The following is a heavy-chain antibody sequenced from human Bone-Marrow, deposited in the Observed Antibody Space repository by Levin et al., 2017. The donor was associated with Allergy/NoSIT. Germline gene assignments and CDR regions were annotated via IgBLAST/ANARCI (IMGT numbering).Heavy chain of an antibody. D-gene: IGHD2-2*01. V-gene: IGHV4-4*07. Sequence: SQTLSLTCTVSGGSISSHYWSWIRQPAGKGLEWIGRIDISGTTNYNPSLRSRVSMSIDTSRSQLSLNLNSVTAADTAVYYCARGPPKYCSSTTCLVWFDPWGQGTLVTVSS. J-gene: IGHJ5*02. CDR3: ARGPPKYCSSTTCLVWFDP. CDR1: GGSISSHY. CDR2: IDISGTT.